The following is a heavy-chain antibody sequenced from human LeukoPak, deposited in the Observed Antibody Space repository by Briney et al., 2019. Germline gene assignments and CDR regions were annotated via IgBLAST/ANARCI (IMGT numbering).Heavy chain of an antibody. CDR3: ARSPGITGTTWYFDL. V-gene: IGHV3-13*01. D-gene: IGHD1-7*01. CDR1: RFTFSSYD. J-gene: IGHJ2*01. CDR2: IGTAGDT. Sequence: GGSLRLSCAASRFTFSSYDMHWVRQVTGKGLEWVSSIGTAGDTYYPGSVKGRFTISREDAKNSLYLQMNSQRAGDTAVYYCARSPGITGTTWYFDLWGRGTLVTVSS.